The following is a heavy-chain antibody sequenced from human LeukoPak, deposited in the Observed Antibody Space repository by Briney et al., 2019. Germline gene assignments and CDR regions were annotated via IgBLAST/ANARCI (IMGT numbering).Heavy chain of an antibody. CDR1: GFTFDDYP. V-gene: IGHV3-43*02. CDR2: ISGDGGST. CDR3: AKDLDSGYPVDY. Sequence: GGSLRLSCAASGFTFDDYPMRWVRQAPGKGLEWVSLISGDGGSTYYAHSVRGRFTISRDNSKNSLYLQMNSLRTEDTALYYCAKDLDSGYPVDYWGQGTLVTVSS. J-gene: IGHJ4*02. D-gene: IGHD5-12*01.